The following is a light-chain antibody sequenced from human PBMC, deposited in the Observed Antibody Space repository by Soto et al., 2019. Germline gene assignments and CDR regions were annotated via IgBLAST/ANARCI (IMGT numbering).Light chain of an antibody. J-gene: IGKJ4*01. V-gene: IGKV3-15*01. CDR1: QGVSSS. CDR3: QQYDNWPLT. CDR2: GAS. Sequence: EIVMTQSPATLSVSPGERATLSCRASQGVSSSLAWYQQKPGQAPRLLIYGASTRATGIPARFSGSVSGTEFSLTVNSLQSEDFAVYYCQQYDNWPLTFGGGTKVEIK.